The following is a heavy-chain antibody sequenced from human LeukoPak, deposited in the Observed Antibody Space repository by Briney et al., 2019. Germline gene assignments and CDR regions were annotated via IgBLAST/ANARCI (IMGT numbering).Heavy chain of an antibody. CDR3: AREILRYYYDSSGYYYPPDY. CDR1: GYTFTSYY. V-gene: IGHV1-46*01. CDR2: INPSGGST. D-gene: IGHD3-22*01. Sequence: ASVKVSCKASGYTFTSYYMHWVRQAPGQGLEWMGIINPSGGSTSYAQKFQGRVIMTRDTSTSTVYMELSSLRSEDTAVYYCAREILRYYYDSSGYYYPPDYWGQGTLVTVSS. J-gene: IGHJ4*02.